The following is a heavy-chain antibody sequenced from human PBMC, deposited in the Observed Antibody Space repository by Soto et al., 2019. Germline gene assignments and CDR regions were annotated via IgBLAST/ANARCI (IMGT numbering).Heavy chain of an antibody. V-gene: IGHV3-49*03. Sequence: LRLSCSTSGFVFADYGLNWFRQAPGKGLEWVGFIRSVPYGGTTEYAASVKGRFTISVDVSKSIGYLQMNSLQTEDTAVYFCTRMDSGYAIFNDWGQGTLVTVSS. D-gene: IGHD5-12*01. CDR3: TRMDSGYAIFND. J-gene: IGHJ4*02. CDR2: IRSVPYGGTT. CDR1: GFVFADYG.